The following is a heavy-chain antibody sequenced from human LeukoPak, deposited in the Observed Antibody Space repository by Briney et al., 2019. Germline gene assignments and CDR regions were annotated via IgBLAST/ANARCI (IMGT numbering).Heavy chain of an antibody. CDR1: GYTFTNSG. V-gene: IGHV1-8*03. Sequence: GASVKVSCKASGYTFTNSGISWVRQAPGQGPEWMGWMNPNTGNTGFAQKFQGRVTITQNSPISTVYMELNSLTSEDTAVYYCARRGLVAGIYDLVYGFDIWGQGTMVTVSS. CDR3: ARRGLVAGIYDLVYGFDI. CDR2: MNPNTGNT. D-gene: IGHD3/OR15-3a*01. J-gene: IGHJ3*02.